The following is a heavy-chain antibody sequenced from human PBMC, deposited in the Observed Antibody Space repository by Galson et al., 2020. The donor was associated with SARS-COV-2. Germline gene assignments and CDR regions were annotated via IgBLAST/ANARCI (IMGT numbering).Heavy chain of an antibody. D-gene: IGHD6-13*01. V-gene: IGHV3-21*01. CDR1: GFTFSSYS. J-gene: IGHJ5*02. CDR2: ISSSSSYI. CDR3: ARDPSIAAAGRGLFDP. Sequence: KIGESLKISCAASGFTFSSYSMNWVRQAPGKGLEWVSSISSSSSYIYYADSVKGRFTISRDNAKNSLYLQMNSLRVEDTAVYYCARDPSIAAAGRGLFDPWGQGTLVTVSS.